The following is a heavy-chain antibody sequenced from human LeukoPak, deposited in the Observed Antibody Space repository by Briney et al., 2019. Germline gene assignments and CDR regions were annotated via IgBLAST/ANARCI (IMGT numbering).Heavy chain of an antibody. J-gene: IGHJ4*02. CDR1: GFTVSSNY. CDR2: IYSGGST. CDR3: ARGRITMVFDY. D-gene: IGHD3-10*01. V-gene: IGHV3-66*01. Sequence: GGSLRLSCAASGFTVSSNYMSWVRQAPGKGLEWVSVIYSGGSTYYADSVKGRFTISRDNSKNTLYLQMNSLRAEDTAVYYCARGRITMVFDYWGQGTLVTVSS.